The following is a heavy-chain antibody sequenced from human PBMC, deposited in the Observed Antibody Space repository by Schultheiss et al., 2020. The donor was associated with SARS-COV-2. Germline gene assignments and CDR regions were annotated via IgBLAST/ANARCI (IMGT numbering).Heavy chain of an antibody. CDR3: AKDQGGRVVTTAEYFQH. J-gene: IGHJ1*01. CDR1: GYTFTSYY. V-gene: IGHV1-2*02. D-gene: IGHD2-21*02. Sequence: ASVKVSCKASGYTFTSYYMHWVRQAPGQGLEWMGWINPNSGGTNYAQKFQGRVTMTRDTSISTAYMELRSLRSDDTAVYYCAKDQGGRVVTTAEYFQHWGQGTLVTVSS. CDR2: INPNSGGT.